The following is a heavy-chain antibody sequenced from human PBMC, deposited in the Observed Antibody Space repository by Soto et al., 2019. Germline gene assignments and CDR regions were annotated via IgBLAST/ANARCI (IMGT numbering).Heavy chain of an antibody. CDR3: ARGVAFLDY. CDR2: IHAGNGNT. J-gene: IGHJ4*02. V-gene: IGHV1-3*01. CDR1: GYTFSSYA. D-gene: IGHD2-15*01. Sequence: ASVKVSCKASGYTFSSYAIHWVRQAPGQGLEWMGWIHAGNGNTKYSQSFQGRVTISRDTSATTAYMELNSLRSEDTAVYYCARGVAFLDYWGQGTLVTVSS.